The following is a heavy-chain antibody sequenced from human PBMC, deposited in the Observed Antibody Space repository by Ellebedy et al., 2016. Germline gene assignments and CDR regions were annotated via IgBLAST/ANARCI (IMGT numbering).Heavy chain of an antibody. Sequence: GSLRLSCTVSGGSISSSSYYWGWIRQPPGKGLEWIGSIYYSGSTYYNPSLKSRVTISVDTSKNQFSLKLSSVTAADTAVYYCARVASGSYVYWGQGTLVTASS. D-gene: IGHD1-26*01. CDR2: IYYSGST. J-gene: IGHJ4*02. CDR1: GGSISSSSYY. CDR3: ARVASGSYVY. V-gene: IGHV4-39*01.